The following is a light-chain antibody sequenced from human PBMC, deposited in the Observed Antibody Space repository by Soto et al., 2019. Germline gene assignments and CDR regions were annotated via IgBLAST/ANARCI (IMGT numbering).Light chain of an antibody. CDR3: NSFRVSHLYV. CDR2: EVT. J-gene: IGLJ1*01. V-gene: IGLV2-14*01. Sequence: QSVLPQPASVSGSPGQTITISCTGTSSDIGGYNAVSWYQHHPGKAPKLIIYEVTHRPSGVSDRFSASKSGNTASLTISGLQAEDEADYYCNSFRVSHLYVFGTGTKVTVL. CDR1: SSDIGGYNA.